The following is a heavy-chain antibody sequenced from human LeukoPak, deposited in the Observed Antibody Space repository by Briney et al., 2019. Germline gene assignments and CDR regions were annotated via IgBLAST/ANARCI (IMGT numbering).Heavy chain of an antibody. V-gene: IGHV4-38-2*01. J-gene: IGHJ2*01. D-gene: IGHD6-13*01. CDR2: IYHSGST. Sequence: SETLSLTCAVSGYSISSGYYWGWIRQPPGKGLEWIGSIYHSGSTYYNPSLKSRVPISVDTSKNQFPLKLSSVTAADTAVYYWARLPYSSSWAYWYFDLWGRGTLVTVSS. CDR3: ARLPYSSSWAYWYFDL. CDR1: GYSISSGYY.